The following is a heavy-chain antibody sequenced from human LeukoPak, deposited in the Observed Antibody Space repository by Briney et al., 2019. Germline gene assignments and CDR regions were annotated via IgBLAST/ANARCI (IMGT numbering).Heavy chain of an antibody. D-gene: IGHD3-16*01. CDR2: SIPILGIA. CDR3: AIIPLRRPGV. CDR1: GGTFSSCT. V-gene: IGHV1-69*02. J-gene: IGHJ3*01. Sequence: ASVKVSCKASGGTFSSCTINWVRHGPRQGLGWMGRSIPILGIANYAQKFQGRVTITADKSTSTAYMELSSLRSEDTAVYYCAIIPLRRPGVWGQGTMVTVSS.